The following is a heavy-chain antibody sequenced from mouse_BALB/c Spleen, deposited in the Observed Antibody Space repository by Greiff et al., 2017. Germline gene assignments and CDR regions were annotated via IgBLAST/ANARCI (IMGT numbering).Heavy chain of an antibody. Sequence: EVKLMESGAELVKPGASVKLSCTASGFNIKDTYMHWVKQRPEQGLEWIGRIDPANGNTKYDPKFQGKATITADTSSNTAYLQLSSLTSEDTAVYYCALNWERGFDYWGQGTTLKVSS. V-gene: IGHV14-3*02. CDR3: ALNWERGFDY. J-gene: IGHJ2*01. D-gene: IGHD4-1*01. CDR2: IDPANGNT. CDR1: GFNIKDTY.